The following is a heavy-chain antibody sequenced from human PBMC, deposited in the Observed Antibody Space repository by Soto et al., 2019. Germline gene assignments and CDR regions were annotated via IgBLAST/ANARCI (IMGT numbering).Heavy chain of an antibody. Sequence: SETLSVTCTVSGGSISSDYWSWIRQPPGKGLEWIGYIYNNGRTNYNPSLKSRVTISVDTSKNQFSLKLRSVTAADTAVYYCARATVTVYYFDYWGQGTPVTVSS. V-gene: IGHV4-59*01. J-gene: IGHJ4*02. D-gene: IGHD2-21*02. CDR1: GGSISSDY. CDR3: ARATVTVYYFDY. CDR2: IYNNGRT.